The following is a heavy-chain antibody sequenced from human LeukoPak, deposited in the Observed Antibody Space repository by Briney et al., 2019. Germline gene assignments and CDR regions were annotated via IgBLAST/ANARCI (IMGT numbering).Heavy chain of an antibody. CDR1: GFIVSSYW. D-gene: IGHD5-18*01. J-gene: IGHJ5*02. V-gene: IGHV3-7*03. CDR2: IKQDGSEK. CDR3: ARDGPDPKYSYGYSTTNWFDP. Sequence: GGSLRLSCAASGFIVSSYWMSWVRQAPGKGLEWVANIKQDGSEKYYLDSVKGRFTISRDNAKNSLYLQMNSLRAEDTAVYYCARDGPDPKYSYGYSTTNWFDPWGQGTLVTVSS.